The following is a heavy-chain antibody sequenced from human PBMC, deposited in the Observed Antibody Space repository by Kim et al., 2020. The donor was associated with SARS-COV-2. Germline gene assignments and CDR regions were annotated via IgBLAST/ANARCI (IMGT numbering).Heavy chain of an antibody. Sequence: SQTLSLTCAISGDSVSSTRAAWNWIRQSPSRGLEWLGRTFYRSKWYSSYAVSVRGRITISPDTSKNHFSLQLNSVTPEDTAVYYCARIGDPVYDYWGQGTLVIVSS. CDR1: GDSVSSTRAA. J-gene: IGHJ4*02. V-gene: IGHV6-1*01. D-gene: IGHD3-16*01. CDR3: ARIGDPVYDY. CDR2: TFYRSKWYS.